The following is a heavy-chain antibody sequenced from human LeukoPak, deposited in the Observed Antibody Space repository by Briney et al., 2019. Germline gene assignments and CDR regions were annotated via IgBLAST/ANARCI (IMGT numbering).Heavy chain of an antibody. CDR2: ISINGDNR. CDR1: GFTFTTFS. J-gene: IGHJ4*02. V-gene: IGHV3-64*01. CDR3: ARGRGATSAHPFFDYR. Sequence: GGSLRLSCAASGFTFTTFSMHWVRQAPGKGLEYVSGISINGDNRYYANSVKGRFTISRDNSKNTVWLQMGSLRVEDTGVYFCARGRGATSAHPFFDYRGGQGSLITVSS. D-gene: IGHD1-26*01.